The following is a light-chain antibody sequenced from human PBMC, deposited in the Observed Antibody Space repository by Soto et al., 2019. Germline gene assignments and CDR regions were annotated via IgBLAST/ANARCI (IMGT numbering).Light chain of an antibody. V-gene: IGKV1-5*03. CDR1: RTISDR. CDR3: QQYNTFSFT. CDR2: RAS. Sequence: DIQMTQSPSTLSASIGDRVTITCRASRTISDRLAWYQQRPGKAPKLLIYRASRLESGVPSRFSGSGSGTEFTLTISGLQPDDFASYYCQQYNTFSFTFGQGTKLEIK. J-gene: IGKJ2*01.